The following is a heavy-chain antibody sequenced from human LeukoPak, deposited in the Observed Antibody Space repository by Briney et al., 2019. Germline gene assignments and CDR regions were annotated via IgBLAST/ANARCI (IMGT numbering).Heavy chain of an antibody. CDR3: ARAPHYSNYGPYYYGMDV. CDR1: GFTFSDYY. D-gene: IGHD4-11*01. J-gene: IGHJ6*02. CDR2: ISSSSSYT. Sequence: GGSLRLSCAASGFTFSDYYMSWIRQAPGKGLEWVSYISSSSSYTNYADSVKGRFTISSDNAKNSLYLQMNSLRAEDTAVYYCARAPHYSNYGPYYYGMDVWGQGTTVTVSS. V-gene: IGHV3-11*06.